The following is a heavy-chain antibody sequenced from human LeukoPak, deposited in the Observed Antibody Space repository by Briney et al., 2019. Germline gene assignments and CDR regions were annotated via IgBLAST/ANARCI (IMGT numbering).Heavy chain of an antibody. D-gene: IGHD3-16*01. CDR1: GYTFTGYY. Sequence: ASVKVFCKASGYTFTGYYMHWVRQAPGQGLEWMGWINPNSGGTNYAQKFQGRVTMTRDTSISTAYMELSRLRSDDTAVYYCARGGVTFGGANSDLDYWGQGTLVTVSS. J-gene: IGHJ4*02. V-gene: IGHV1-2*02. CDR3: ARGGVTFGGANSDLDY. CDR2: INPNSGGT.